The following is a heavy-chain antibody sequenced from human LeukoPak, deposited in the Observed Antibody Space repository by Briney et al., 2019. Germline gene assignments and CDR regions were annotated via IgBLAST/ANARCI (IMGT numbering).Heavy chain of an antibody. CDR1: GGTFSSYT. J-gene: IGHJ4*02. V-gene: IGHV1-69*02. Sequence: VKVSCKASGGTFSSYTISLVRQAPGQGLEWMGRIIPILGIANYAQKFQGRVTITADKSTSTAYMELSSLRSEDTAVYYCARTERGGYSYGPDYWGQGTLVTVSS. CDR2: IIPILGIA. CDR3: ARTERGGYSYGPDY. D-gene: IGHD5-18*01.